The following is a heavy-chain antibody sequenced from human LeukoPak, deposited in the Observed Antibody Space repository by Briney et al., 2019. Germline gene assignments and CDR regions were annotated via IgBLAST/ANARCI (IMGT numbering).Heavy chain of an antibody. V-gene: IGHV3-23*01. Sequence: PGGSLRLSCAASGFIFSNYAMSWVRQAPGKGLEWFSAISASGGSTYYADSVKGRFTISRDNSKNTLYVQMNSLRAADTAVYYCAKGPRYYGSGSYYLDYWGQGTLVTVSS. CDR1: GFIFSNYA. CDR2: ISASGGST. J-gene: IGHJ4*02. CDR3: AKGPRYYGSGSYYLDY. D-gene: IGHD3-10*01.